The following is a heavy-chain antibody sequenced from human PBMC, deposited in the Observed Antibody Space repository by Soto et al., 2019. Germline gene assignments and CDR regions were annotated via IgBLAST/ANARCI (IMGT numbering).Heavy chain of an antibody. D-gene: IGHD5-12*01. V-gene: IGHV4-34*01. CDR1: GGSFSGYY. J-gene: IGHJ6*03. CDR2: INHRGST. CDR3: ARGAQIVATIRFGGMAKYYMDV. Sequence: QVQLQQWGAGLLKPSETLSLTCAVYGGSFSGYYWSWIRQPPGKGLEWIGEINHRGSTNYNPSLKSRVTISVDTSKNQFSLKLSSVTAADTAVYYCARGAQIVATIRFGGMAKYYMDVWGKGTTVTVSS.